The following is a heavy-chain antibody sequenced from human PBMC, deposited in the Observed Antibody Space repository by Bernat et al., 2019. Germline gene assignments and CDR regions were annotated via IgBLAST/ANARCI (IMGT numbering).Heavy chain of an antibody. CDR2: TYYRSKWYN. J-gene: IGHJ4*02. CDR3: ARTHHSGYDGPGHYFDY. CDR1: GDSVSSNSAA. V-gene: IGHV6-1*01. D-gene: IGHD5-12*01. Sequence: QVQLQQSGPGLVKPSQTLSLTCAISGDSVSSNSAAWNWIRQSPSRGLEWLGRTYYRSKWYNDYAVSVKSRITINPDTSKNQFSLQLNSVTPEDTAVYYCARTHHSGYDGPGHYFDYWGQGTLVTVSS.